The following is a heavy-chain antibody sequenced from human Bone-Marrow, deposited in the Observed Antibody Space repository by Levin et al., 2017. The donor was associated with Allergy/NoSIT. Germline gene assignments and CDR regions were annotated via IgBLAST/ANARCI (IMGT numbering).Heavy chain of an antibody. D-gene: IGHD1-26*01. CDR2: IIPILGTP. CDR3: ATTMVGANNGLDV. CDR1: GGTFSGYA. V-gene: IGHV1-69*13. J-gene: IGHJ6*02. Sequence: SVKVSCKASGGTFSGYAFTWVRQAPGQGLEWMGGIIPILGTPNYAQKNQGRVTILADESTSTAYMELTNLTSEDTAVYYCATTMVGANNGLDVWGQGTTVTVSS.